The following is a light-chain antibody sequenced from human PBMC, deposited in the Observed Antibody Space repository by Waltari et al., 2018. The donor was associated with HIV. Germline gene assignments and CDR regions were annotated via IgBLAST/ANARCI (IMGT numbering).Light chain of an antibody. CDR3: QSYDNNLSASV. CDR2: GNN. CDR1: ALDIGAFYD. Sequence: HSVLPQPPSVSGAPGPSVPTACTGTALDIGAFYDVYWYQQLPGTAPKLLIPGNNNRPSGVPDGFSASRSGTSASLAITDLQAEDEADYYCQSYDNNLSASVFGGGTKLTVL. J-gene: IGLJ2*01. V-gene: IGLV1-40*01.